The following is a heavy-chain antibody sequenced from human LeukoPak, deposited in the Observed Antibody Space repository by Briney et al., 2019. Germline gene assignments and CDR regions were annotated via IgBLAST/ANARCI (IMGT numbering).Heavy chain of an antibody. Sequence: ASVKVSCKASGYTFTSYYMHWVRQAPGQGLEWMGIINPSGGSTSYAQEFQGRVTMTRDTSTSTVYMELSSLRSEDTAVYYCARDPTVSGIAAAGNDYWGQGTLVTVSS. D-gene: IGHD6-13*01. CDR3: ARDPTVSGIAAAGNDY. V-gene: IGHV1-46*01. J-gene: IGHJ4*02. CDR1: GYTFTSYY. CDR2: INPSGGST.